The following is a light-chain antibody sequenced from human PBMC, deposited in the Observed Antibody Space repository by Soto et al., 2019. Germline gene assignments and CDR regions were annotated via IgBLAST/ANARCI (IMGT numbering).Light chain of an antibody. CDR3: QQYGSSPRT. Sequence: EIVLTQSPGTLSMSPGERATLSCRASQSISSNYLAWYQQKPGQAPRLLIYGASSRATGIPDRFSGRRSGTDFTLTISRLEAEDFAVYYCQQYGSSPRTFGQGTKVEFK. V-gene: IGKV3-20*01. J-gene: IGKJ1*01. CDR1: QSISSNY. CDR2: GAS.